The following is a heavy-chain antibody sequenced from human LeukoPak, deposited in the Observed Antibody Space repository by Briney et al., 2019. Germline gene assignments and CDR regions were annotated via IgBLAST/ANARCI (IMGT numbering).Heavy chain of an antibody. D-gene: IGHD3-10*01. Sequence: SETLSLTCTVSGGSNSSYYWSWIRQPAGKGLEWIGRIYTSGSTNYNPSLKSRVTMSVDTSKNQFSLKLSSVTAADTAVYYCARAVLLWFGEFTDSNWFDPWGQGTLVTVSS. V-gene: IGHV4-4*07. CDR1: GGSNSSYY. J-gene: IGHJ5*02. CDR2: IYTSGST. CDR3: ARAVLLWFGEFTDSNWFDP.